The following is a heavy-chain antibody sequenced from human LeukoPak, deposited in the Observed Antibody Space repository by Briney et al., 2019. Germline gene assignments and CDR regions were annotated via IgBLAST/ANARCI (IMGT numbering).Heavy chain of an antibody. CDR2: ISWASGSL. V-gene: IGHV3-53*05. J-gene: IGHJ3*01. CDR3: AKDRQKGSSLTAAGDAFDV. CDR1: RFTVSSNY. Sequence: GGSLRLSCAASRFTVSSNYMSWVRQAPGKGLEWVSGISWASGSLAYADSVKGRFTVSRDNAKNSLYLQMNSLRSEDMALYYCAKDRQKGSSLTAAGDAFDVWGHGTMVIVSS. D-gene: IGHD6-13*01.